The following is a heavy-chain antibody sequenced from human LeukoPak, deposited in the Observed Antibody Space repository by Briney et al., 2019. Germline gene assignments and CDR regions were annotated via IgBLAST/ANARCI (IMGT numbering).Heavy chain of an antibody. D-gene: IGHD3-22*01. CDR1: GYTFTSYG. J-gene: IGHJ4*02. Sequence: ASVKVSCKASGYTFTSYGINWVRQATGQGLEWMGWMNPNSGNTGYAQKFQGRVTMTRNTSISTAYMELSSLRSEDTAVYYCARVGHDYDSSGYYPFDYWGQGTLVTVSS. V-gene: IGHV1-8*01. CDR2: MNPNSGNT. CDR3: ARVGHDYDSSGYYPFDY.